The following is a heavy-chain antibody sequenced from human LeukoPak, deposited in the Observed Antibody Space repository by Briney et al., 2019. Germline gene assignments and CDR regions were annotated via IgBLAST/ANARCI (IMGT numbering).Heavy chain of an antibody. J-gene: IGHJ5*02. D-gene: IGHD6-19*01. CDR3: ARALAVAGTGGFDP. Sequence: GGSLSLSCAASGFTFSNYWMHWVRHAPGKGLVWVSRMNSDGSSTSYADSVKGRFTISRDNAKNTLYLQMNSLRAEDTAVYYCARALAVAGTGGFDPWGQGTLVTVSS. CDR1: GFTFSNYW. CDR2: MNSDGSST. V-gene: IGHV3-74*01.